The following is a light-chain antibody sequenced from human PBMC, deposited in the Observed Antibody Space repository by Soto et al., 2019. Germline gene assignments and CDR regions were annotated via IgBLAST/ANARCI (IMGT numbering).Light chain of an antibody. CDR2: GAS. CDR3: QQYDSSLMGFT. J-gene: IGKJ3*01. V-gene: IGKV3-20*01. Sequence: EIVLTQSPGTLSLSPGERATLSCRASQSVSSSYLAWYQQKPGQAPRLLMYGASTRATGIPDRFSGSASGTDFTLTISRVETEDFAVYYCQQYDSSLMGFTFGPGTKVDIK. CDR1: QSVSSSY.